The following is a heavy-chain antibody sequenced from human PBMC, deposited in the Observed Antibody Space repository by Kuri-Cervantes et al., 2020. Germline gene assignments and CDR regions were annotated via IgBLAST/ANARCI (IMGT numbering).Heavy chain of an antibody. V-gene: IGHV3-74*01. J-gene: IGHJ6*03. CDR1: GFTFSRYW. CDR2: INTDGSST. D-gene: IGHD2-2*01. CDR3: AKEGYCSSTSCPSGVGYYYMDV. Sequence: GESLKISCAASGFTFSRYWMHWVRQGPGKGLVWVSRINTDGSSTNYADSVKGRFTISRDNAKNSLYLQMNSLRAEDTALYYCAKEGYCSSTSCPSGVGYYYMDVWGKGTTVTVSS.